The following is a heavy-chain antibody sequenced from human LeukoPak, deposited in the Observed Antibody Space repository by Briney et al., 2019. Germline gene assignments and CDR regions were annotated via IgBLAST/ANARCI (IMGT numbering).Heavy chain of an antibody. CDR3: ATSGTYYRSSSGNS. Sequence: PGGSLRLSCAASGLNFSDHYMDWVRQAPGKGLEWVGRTRNRGNRYTTEYAASVKGRFIISRDDSTNSMFLQMNSLKTEDTAVYYCATSGTYYRSSSGNSWGQGTLVTVSS. CDR2: TRNRGNRYTT. D-gene: IGHD3-10*01. V-gene: IGHV3-72*01. J-gene: IGHJ4*02. CDR1: GLNFSDHY.